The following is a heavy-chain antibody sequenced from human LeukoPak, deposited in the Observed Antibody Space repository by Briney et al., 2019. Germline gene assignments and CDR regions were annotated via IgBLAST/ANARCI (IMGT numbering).Heavy chain of an antibody. V-gene: IGHV3-23*01. CDR3: AKDSMSYFDS. CDR2: ISASGGSS. Sequence: GGSLRLSCAASGFTFSSYAMSWVRQTPGKGLEWVPGISASGGSSYYADSVKGRFTISRDNFKNTLYLQMNSLRAEDTALYYCAKDSMSYFDSWGQGTLVTVSS. CDR1: GFTFSSYA. J-gene: IGHJ4*02. D-gene: IGHD2-2*01.